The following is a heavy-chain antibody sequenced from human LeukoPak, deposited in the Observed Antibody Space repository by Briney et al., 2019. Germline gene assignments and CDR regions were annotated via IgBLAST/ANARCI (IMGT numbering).Heavy chain of an antibody. J-gene: IGHJ4*02. Sequence: GGSLRLSCAASGFTFSDYYMSWIRQAPGKGLEWVSYISSSGSTIYYADSVKGRFTISRDSAKNSLYLQMNSLRAEDTAVYYCATYLCSSTSYTLSQGSDYWGQGTLVTVSS. CDR3: ATYLCSSTSYTLSQGSDY. CDR1: GFTFSDYY. V-gene: IGHV3-11*01. D-gene: IGHD2-2*01. CDR2: ISSSGSTI.